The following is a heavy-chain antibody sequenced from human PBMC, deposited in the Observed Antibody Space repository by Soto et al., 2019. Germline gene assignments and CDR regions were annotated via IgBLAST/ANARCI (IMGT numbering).Heavy chain of an antibody. D-gene: IGHD4-17*01. CDR1: GLTFSDHY. V-gene: IGHV3-72*01. CDR3: ARELMTTVTYFDY. CDR2: TRNKANSYTT. J-gene: IGHJ4*02. Sequence: PGGSLRLSCAASGLTFSDHYMDWVRQAPGKGLEWVGRTRNKANSYTTEYAASVKGRFTISRDDSKNSLYLQMNSLKSEDTAVYYCARELMTTVTYFDYWGQGILVTVSS.